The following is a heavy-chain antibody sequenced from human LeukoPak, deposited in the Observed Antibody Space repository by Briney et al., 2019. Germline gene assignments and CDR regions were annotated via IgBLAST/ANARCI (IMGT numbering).Heavy chain of an antibody. Sequence: GGSLRLSCAVSGFTFTDYWMNWVRQAPGKGLEWVASIRQDGCEKTYVDSVKGRFTISRDNTKNSLSLQVNSLRVEDTAVYYCARDGTAAGLYFDLWGQGTLVTVSS. CDR3: ARDGTAAGLYFDL. V-gene: IGHV3-7*01. D-gene: IGHD6-13*01. J-gene: IGHJ4*01. CDR1: GFTFTDYW. CDR2: IRQDGCEK.